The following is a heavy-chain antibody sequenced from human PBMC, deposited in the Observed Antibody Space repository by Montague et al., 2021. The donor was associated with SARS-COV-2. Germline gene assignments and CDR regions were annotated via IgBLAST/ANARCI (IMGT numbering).Heavy chain of an antibody. D-gene: IGHD3-22*01. V-gene: IGHV3-48*03. CDR3: ARDGGSRCDSSGYCPYYYYGMDV. CDR2: ISSSGSTI. J-gene: IGHJ6*02. CDR1: GFTFSSYE. Sequence: SLRLSCAASGFTFSSYEMNWVRQAPGKGLEWVSYISSSGSTIYYADSVKGRFTISRDNAKNSLYLQMNSLRAEDTAVYCCARDGGSRCDSSGYCPYYYYGMDVWGQGTTVTVSS.